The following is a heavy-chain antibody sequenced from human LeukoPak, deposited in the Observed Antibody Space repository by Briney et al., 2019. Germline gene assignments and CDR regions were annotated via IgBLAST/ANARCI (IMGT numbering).Heavy chain of an antibody. CDR3: ATRRTGTTYASFDY. J-gene: IGHJ4*02. CDR2: INTDGSST. V-gene: IGHV3-74*01. Sequence: GGSLRLSCAASGFTFSSYWMHWVRQAPGKGLVWVSRINTDGSSTSYADSVKGRFTISRDTSKNSLYLQMNSLRGEDTAVYYCATRRTGTTYASFDYWGQGTLVIVSS. CDR1: GFTFSSYW. D-gene: IGHD1-7*01.